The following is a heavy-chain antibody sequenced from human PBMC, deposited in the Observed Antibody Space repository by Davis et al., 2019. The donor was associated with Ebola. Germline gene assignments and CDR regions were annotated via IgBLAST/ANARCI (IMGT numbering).Heavy chain of an antibody. J-gene: IGHJ4*02. CDR3: ASTQTFDY. CDR2: IKQDGSEK. CDR1: GFTIGNYW. Sequence: GESLKISCAVSGFTIGNYWMSWVRQAPGKGLEWVANIKQDGSEKNYVDSVKGRFTIFRDNTKSSLNLQMNSLTVDDTAVYYCASTQTFDYWGQGALVTVSP. V-gene: IGHV3-7*01.